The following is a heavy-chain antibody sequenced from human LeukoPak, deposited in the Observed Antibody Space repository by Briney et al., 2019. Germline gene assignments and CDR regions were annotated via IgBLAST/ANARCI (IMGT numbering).Heavy chain of an antibody. V-gene: IGHV3-7*01. CDR1: GFTFNNYW. Sequence: GGSLRLSCAASGFTFNNYWMNWVRQTPGKGLAWVANIKDDGSEKYYLDSVKGRFTISRDNAKNSLYLQMNGLRAEDTAVYYCARVAWPYYFDSWGQGTLVTVSS. CDR3: ARVAWPYYFDS. CDR2: IKDDGSEK. J-gene: IGHJ4*02.